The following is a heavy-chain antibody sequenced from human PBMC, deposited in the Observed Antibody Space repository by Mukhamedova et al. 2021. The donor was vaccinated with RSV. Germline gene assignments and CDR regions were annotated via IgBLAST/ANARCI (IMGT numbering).Heavy chain of an antibody. CDR3: ASGWLRFDY. V-gene: IGHV3-74*01. J-gene: IGHJ4*02. D-gene: IGHD5-12*01. CDR2: INTDGSST. Sequence: GKGLVWVSRINTDGSSTSYADSVKGRFTISRDNAKNTLYLQMNSLRAEDTAVYYCASGWLRFDYWGQGTLVTVSS.